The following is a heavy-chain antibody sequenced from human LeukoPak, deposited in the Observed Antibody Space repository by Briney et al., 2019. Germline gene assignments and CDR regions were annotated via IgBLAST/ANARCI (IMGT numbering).Heavy chain of an antibody. CDR3: AKDPGGAVAGQFFAFDI. V-gene: IGHV3-30*18. CDR2: ISYDGFDK. J-gene: IGHJ3*02. D-gene: IGHD6-19*01. CDR1: GFTVSNFG. Sequence: PGGSLRLSCAASGFTVSNFGMHWVRQAPGKGLEWVAVISYDGFDKHYADSVKGRFTISRDNSKNTLYLQVNSLRAEDTAVYYCAKDPGGAVAGQFFAFDIWGQGTMVTVSS.